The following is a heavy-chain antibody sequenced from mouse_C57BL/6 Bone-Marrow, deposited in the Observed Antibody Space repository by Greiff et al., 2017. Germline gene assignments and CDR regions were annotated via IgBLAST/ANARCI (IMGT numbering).Heavy chain of an antibody. V-gene: IGHV1-54*01. CDR1: GYAFTNYL. Sequence: QVQLKESGAELVRPGTSVKVSCKASGYAFTNYLIEWVKQRPGQGLEWIGVINPGSGGTNYNEKFKGKATLTADKSSSTAYMQLSSLTSEDSAVYFCARRYYGSSPWFAYWGQGTLVTVSA. CDR3: ARRYYGSSPWFAY. J-gene: IGHJ3*01. CDR2: INPGSGGT. D-gene: IGHD1-1*01.